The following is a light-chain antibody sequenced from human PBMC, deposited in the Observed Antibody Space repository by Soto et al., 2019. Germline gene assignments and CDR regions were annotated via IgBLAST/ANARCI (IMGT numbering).Light chain of an antibody. Sequence: QSVLTQPASVSGSPGQSITISCTGTSSDVGGYNYVSWFQQHPGKAPKLKIYEVSNRPSGVSNRFSGSKSGYTASLTISELQAEDEADYYFTSFTSSSTWVFGGGTKVTVL. V-gene: IGLV2-14*03. CDR1: SSDVGGYNY. CDR3: TSFTSSSTWV. CDR2: EVS. J-gene: IGLJ3*02.